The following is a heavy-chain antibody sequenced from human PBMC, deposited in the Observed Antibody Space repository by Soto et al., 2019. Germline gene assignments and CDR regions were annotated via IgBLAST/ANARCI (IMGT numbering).Heavy chain of an antibody. CDR3: ARGFAAGYAFYGMDV. J-gene: IGHJ6*02. D-gene: IGHD5-12*01. CDR1: GFTFSSYW. Sequence: GSLRLSCAASGFTFSSYWMSWVRQAPGKGLEWVANIKQDGSEKYYVDSVKGRFTISRDNAKNSLYLQMNSLRAEDTAVYYCARGFAAGYAFYGMDVWGQGTTVTVSS. CDR2: IKQDGSEK. V-gene: IGHV3-7*03.